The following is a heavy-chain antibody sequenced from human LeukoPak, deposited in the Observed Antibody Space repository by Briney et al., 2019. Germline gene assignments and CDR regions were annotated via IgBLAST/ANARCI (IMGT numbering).Heavy chain of an antibody. D-gene: IGHD3-22*01. J-gene: IGHJ4*02. Sequence: TGGSLRLSCAASGFTFSRSAMTWVRQGPGTGLEFVASIIYSGGATCYADSVKGRFTISRDNSKNTLYLQMNSLRAEDTALYYCAKDGLYYDGSEHVYYFVSWGQGTLVTVSS. CDR1: GFTFSRSA. V-gene: IGHV3-23*01. CDR3: AKDGLYYDGSEHVYYFVS. CDR2: IIYSGGAT.